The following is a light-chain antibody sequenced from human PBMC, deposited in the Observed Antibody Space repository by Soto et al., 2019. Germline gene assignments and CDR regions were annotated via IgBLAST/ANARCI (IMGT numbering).Light chain of an antibody. Sequence: EIVLTQSPGTLSLSPGERATLSCRASQSVSSSYLAWYQQKPDQAPRLLIYGASSRATGTPARFSGSGSGTDFTLTISRLEPEDFAVYYCQQYGSSPYTFGQGTKLEIK. J-gene: IGKJ2*01. V-gene: IGKV3-20*01. CDR1: QSVSSSY. CDR3: QQYGSSPYT. CDR2: GAS.